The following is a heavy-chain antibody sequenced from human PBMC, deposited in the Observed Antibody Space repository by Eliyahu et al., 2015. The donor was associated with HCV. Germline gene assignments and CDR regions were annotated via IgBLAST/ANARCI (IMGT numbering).Heavy chain of an antibody. CDR3: AGQLVGLAFDL. D-gene: IGHD6-13*01. CDR2: INHSGST. V-gene: IGHV4-34*01. CDR1: XGSFSGYY. Sequence: QVQLQQWGAGXLKPSETLSLTCAVYXGSFSGYYWSWIRQPPGKGLEWIGEINHSGSTNYNPSLKSRVTFSVDTSKNQFSLKLSSVTAADTAVYFCAGQLVGLAFDLWGQGTMVTVSS. J-gene: IGHJ3*01.